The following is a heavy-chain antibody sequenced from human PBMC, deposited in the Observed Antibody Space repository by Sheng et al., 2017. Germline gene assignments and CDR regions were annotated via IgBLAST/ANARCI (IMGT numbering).Heavy chain of an antibody. J-gene: IGHJ4*02. Sequence: QVQLVQSGAEVKKPGSSVKVSCKASGGTFSSYAINWVRQAPGQGLEWMGGIIPMFGTANYAQKFQGRVTITADESTSTAYMELSSLRSEDTAVYYCARSLYDSSGFYLHHFDYWGQGTLVPVS. CDR1: GGTFSSYA. CDR3: ARSLYDSSGFYLHHFDY. CDR2: IIPMFGTA. D-gene: IGHD3-22*01. V-gene: IGHV1-69*13.